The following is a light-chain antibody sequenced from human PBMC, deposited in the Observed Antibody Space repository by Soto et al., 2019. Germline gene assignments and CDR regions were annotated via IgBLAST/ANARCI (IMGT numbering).Light chain of an antibody. CDR2: GAS. CDR3: QQYNNWPPWT. V-gene: IGKV3-15*01. CDR1: QSISSD. Sequence: EIVLTQSPGTLSLSPGARVPLSCRASQSISSDLAWYQQKPGQAPRLLIYGASTRASDIPARFSGSGSGTEFTLTISSLQSEDFAVYYCQQYNNWPPWTFGQGTKVDIK. J-gene: IGKJ1*01.